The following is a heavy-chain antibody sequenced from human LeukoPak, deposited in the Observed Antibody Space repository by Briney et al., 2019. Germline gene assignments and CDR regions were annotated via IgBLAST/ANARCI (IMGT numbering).Heavy chain of an antibody. CDR2: IRWDGGST. V-gene: IGHV3-43D*04. Sequence: GGSLRHSCAASGFTFDDYAMHWVRQAPGKGLEWVSLIRWDGGSTYYADSVKGRFTISRDNSKNSLYLQMNSLRAEDTALYYCAKDEGVAAASFDYWGQGTLVTVSS. CDR3: AKDEGVAAASFDY. J-gene: IGHJ4*02. CDR1: GFTFDDYA. D-gene: IGHD6-13*01.